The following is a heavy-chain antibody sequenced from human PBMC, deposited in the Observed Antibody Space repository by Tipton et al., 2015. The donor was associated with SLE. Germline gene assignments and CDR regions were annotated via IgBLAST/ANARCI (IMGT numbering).Heavy chain of an antibody. J-gene: IGHJ3*01. Sequence: TLSLTCTVSGGSISSSSYYWGWIRQPPGMGLEWIGSIYYSGSTYYNPSLKSRVTISVDTSKNQFSLKLSSVTAADTAVYYCARDGDWNDVSMAFDFWGQVTMVNVSS. CDR3: ARDGDWNDVSMAFDF. V-gene: IGHV4-39*07. D-gene: IGHD1-1*01. CDR1: GGSISSSSYY. CDR2: IYYSGST.